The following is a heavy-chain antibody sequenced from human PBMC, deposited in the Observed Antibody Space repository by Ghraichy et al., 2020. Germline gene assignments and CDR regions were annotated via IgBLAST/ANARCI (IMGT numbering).Heavy chain of an antibody. D-gene: IGHD6-13*01. V-gene: IGHV3-30-3*01. Sequence: GGPLRLSCAASGFTFSTYAMHWVRQAPGKGLEWVAVISYDGSNKYYADSVKGRFTISRDNSKNTLYLQMNSLRAEDTAVYYCARDIKSSYWSYYYYAMDVWGHGTTVTVSS. CDR2: ISYDGSNK. CDR3: ARDIKSSYWSYYYYAMDV. CDR1: GFTFSTYA. J-gene: IGHJ6*02.